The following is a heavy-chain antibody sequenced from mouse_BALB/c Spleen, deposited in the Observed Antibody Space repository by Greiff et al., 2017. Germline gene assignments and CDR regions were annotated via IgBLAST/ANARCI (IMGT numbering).Heavy chain of an antibody. CDR3: ASPYGNYVGWYFDV. CDR2: INPYNDGT. CDR1: GYTFTSYV. V-gene: IGHV1-14*01. J-gene: IGHJ1*01. D-gene: IGHD2-10*02. Sequence: VQLKQSGPELVKPGASVKMSCKASGYTFTSYVMHWVKQKPGQGLEWIGYINPYNDGTKYNEKFKGKATLTSDKSSSTAYMELSSLTSEDSAVYYCASPYGNYVGWYFDVWGAGTTVTVSS.